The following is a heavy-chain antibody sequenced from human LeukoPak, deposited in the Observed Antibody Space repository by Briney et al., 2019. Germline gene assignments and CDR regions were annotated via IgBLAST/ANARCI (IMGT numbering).Heavy chain of an antibody. D-gene: IGHD3-9*01. CDR1: GYTFTSYG. Sequence: GASVKVSCKASGYTFTSYGISWVRQASGQGLEWMGWISAYNGNTNYAQKLQGRVTMTTDTSTSTAYMELRSLRSHDTAVYYCARDSPRYFDWLLAYWGQGTLVTVSS. J-gene: IGHJ4*02. CDR2: ISAYNGNT. V-gene: IGHV1-18*01. CDR3: ARDSPRYFDWLLAY.